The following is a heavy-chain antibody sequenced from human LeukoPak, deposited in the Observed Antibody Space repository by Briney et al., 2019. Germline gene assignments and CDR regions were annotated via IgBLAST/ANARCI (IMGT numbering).Heavy chain of an antibody. CDR2: INHSGST. CDR1: GGSFSGYY. D-gene: IGHD3-22*01. V-gene: IGHV4-34*01. J-gene: IGHJ4*02. CDR3: ARSPGIVVVIPYFDY. Sequence: PSETLSLTCAVYGGSFSGYYWSWIRQPPGKGLEWIGEINHSGSTNYNPSLKSRVTISVDTSKNQFSLKLSSVTAADTAVYYCARSPGIVVVIPYFDYWGQGTLVTVSS.